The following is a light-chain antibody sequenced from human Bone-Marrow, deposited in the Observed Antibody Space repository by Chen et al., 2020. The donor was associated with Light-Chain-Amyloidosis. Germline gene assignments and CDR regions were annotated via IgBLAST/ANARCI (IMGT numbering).Light chain of an antibody. CDR1: QSVSSN. J-gene: IGKJ2*01. V-gene: IGKV3-15*01. CDR2: GAS. CDR3: QQYDNWPPYT. Sequence: EIVMTQSPATLSVSPGERATLSCRASQSVSSNLAWYQQKPGQAPGLLIYGASTRATGIPARISGSGSGTEFTLTISSLQSEDSAVYYCQQYDNWPPYTFGQGTKLEIK.